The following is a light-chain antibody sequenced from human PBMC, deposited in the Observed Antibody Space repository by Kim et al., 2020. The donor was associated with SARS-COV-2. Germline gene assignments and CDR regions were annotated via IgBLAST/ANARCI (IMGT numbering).Light chain of an antibody. V-gene: IGLV2-14*03. CDR2: DVL. Sequence: QSVLTQPASVSGSPGQSVTISCTGTNSDVGVYNYVSWYQQHPGKAPKLMIYDVLKRPSGVSNRFSGSRSGNTASLTISGLQAEDEAAYYCNSFTGSSTWVFGGGTQLTVL. CDR3: NSFTGSSTWV. J-gene: IGLJ3*02. CDR1: NSDVGVYNY.